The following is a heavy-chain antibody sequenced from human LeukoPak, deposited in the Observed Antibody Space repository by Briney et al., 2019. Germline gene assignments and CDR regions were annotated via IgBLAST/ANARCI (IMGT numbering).Heavy chain of an antibody. Sequence: GASVKVSCKASGYTFTRYDIYWVRQAPGQGLEWMGWTNPDSGNTGFPKKFQARVTMTRNTSLSTAYMELSSLRSEDTAVYYCARGLRLPVSATGALDSWGQGTLVTVSS. CDR2: TNPDSGNT. J-gene: IGHJ4*02. CDR3: ARGLRLPVSATGALDS. D-gene: IGHD7-27*01. V-gene: IGHV1-8*01. CDR1: GYTFTRYD.